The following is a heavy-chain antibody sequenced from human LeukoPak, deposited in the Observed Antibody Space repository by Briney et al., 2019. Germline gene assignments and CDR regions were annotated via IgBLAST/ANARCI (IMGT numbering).Heavy chain of an antibody. CDR2: IIPIFGTA. J-gene: IGHJ4*02. CDR1: GGTFSSYA. Sequence: ASVKVSCKASGGTFSSYAISWVRQAPGQGLEWMGRIIPIFGTANYAQKFQGRVTITTDESTSTAYMELSSLRSEDTAVYYCARERGVGVAKEKKQPNEYYFDYWGREPWSPSPQ. V-gene: IGHV1-69*05. D-gene: IGHD3-3*01. CDR3: ARERGVGVAKEKKQPNEYYFDY.